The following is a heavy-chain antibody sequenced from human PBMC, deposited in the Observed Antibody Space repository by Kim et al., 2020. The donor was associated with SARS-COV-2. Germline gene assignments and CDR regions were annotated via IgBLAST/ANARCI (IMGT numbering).Heavy chain of an antibody. Sequence: ASVKVSCKASGYTFSNYNINWVRQASGQGLEWMGWMNPNSCDTGSAQKFQGRVSMTSDTSTGAAYMELNSLRLDDTAVYYCARYGDPSLDCWGQGTLVSV. D-gene: IGHD7-27*01. J-gene: IGHJ4*02. CDR3: ARYGDPSLDC. CDR1: GYTFSNYN. V-gene: IGHV1-8*01. CDR2: MNPNSCDT.